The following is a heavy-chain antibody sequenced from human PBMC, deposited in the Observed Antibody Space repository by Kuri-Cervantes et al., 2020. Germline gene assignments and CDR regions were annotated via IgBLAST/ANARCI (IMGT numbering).Heavy chain of an antibody. CDR3: ATHLGRGGSHH. CDR2: IHNTGST. Sequence: ESLKISCIVSGASMSDFYWSWIRHPPGKKLEFIGYIHNTGSTNYNPSLRSRATLSLDTPKSQLSLSLSSVTAADTAVYYCATHLGRGGSHHWGQGTLVTVSS. V-gene: IGHV4-59*03. D-gene: IGHD2-15*01. CDR1: GASMSDFY. J-gene: IGHJ5*02.